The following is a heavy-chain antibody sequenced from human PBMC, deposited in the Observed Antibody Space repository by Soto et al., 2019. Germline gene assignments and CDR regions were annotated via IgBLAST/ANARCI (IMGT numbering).Heavy chain of an antibody. Sequence: QVQLVQSGAEVKKPGASVKVSCKASGFTFTNYYLHWVRQAPGQGLEWMGVINPSGGGPTYAQKFQGRVTMTRDTSTSTVHMEMSSLSSEDTAVYYCARTIIPAASPFQHWGQGTLVTVSS. J-gene: IGHJ1*01. D-gene: IGHD6-13*01. CDR2: INPSGGGP. CDR3: ARTIIPAASPFQH. CDR1: GFTFTNYY. V-gene: IGHV1-46*01.